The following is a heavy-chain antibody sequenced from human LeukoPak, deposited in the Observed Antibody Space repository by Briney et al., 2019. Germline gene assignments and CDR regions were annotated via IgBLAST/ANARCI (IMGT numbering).Heavy chain of an antibody. D-gene: IGHD1-26*01. CDR2: ISSSSSTM. CDR1: GFTFSDST. Sequence: GGSLRLSCAASGFTFSDSTMNWVRQAPGKGLEWVSSISSSSSTMHYADSVKGRLTISRDNAKNSLYLQMNSLRAEDTAVYYCAAVGALDYWGQGTLVTVSS. CDR3: AAVGALDY. V-gene: IGHV3-21*01. J-gene: IGHJ4*02.